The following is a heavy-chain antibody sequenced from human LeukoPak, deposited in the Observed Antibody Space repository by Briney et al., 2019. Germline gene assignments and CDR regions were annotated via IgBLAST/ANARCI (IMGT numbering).Heavy chain of an antibody. V-gene: IGHV4-34*01. CDR3: ARGRDIVVVVAATGYYFDY. CDR2: INHSGST. J-gene: IGHJ4*02. CDR1: GGSFSGYY. D-gene: IGHD2-15*01. Sequence: PSETLSLTCAVYGGSFSGYYWSWIRQPPGKGLEWIGEINHSGSTNYNPPLKSRVTISVDTSKNQFSLKLSSVTAADTAVYYCARGRDIVVVVAATGYYFDYWGQGTLVTVSS.